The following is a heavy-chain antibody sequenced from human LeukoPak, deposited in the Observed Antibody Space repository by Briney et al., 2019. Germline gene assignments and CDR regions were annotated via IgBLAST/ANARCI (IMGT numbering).Heavy chain of an antibody. CDR2: ISTGSEIT. CDR1: EFTFPRFG. J-gene: IGHJ4*02. CDR3: AKGQSSTSTRSFDL. Sequence: GGSLRLSCVASEFTFPRFGMSWVRQAPGKGLEWVSVISTGSEITYYADSVKGRFTISRDNSKNTLYLQMSGLRAEDTAIYYCAKGQSSTSTRSFDLWGQGTLVTVSS. V-gene: IGHV3-23*01. D-gene: IGHD2-2*01.